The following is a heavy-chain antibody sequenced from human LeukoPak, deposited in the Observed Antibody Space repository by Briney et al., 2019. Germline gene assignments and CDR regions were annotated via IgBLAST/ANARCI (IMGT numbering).Heavy chain of an antibody. Sequence: GGPLRLFCTVSGHLYSSYAMRWVRQAPGKGPEWVSAISGSGGSTSYADAVKGRSTISRDNSKNTLSLQMNILRAEDTAVYYCANAGGDSRPHDYWGQGTLVTVSS. CDR2: ISGSGGST. D-gene: IGHD2-21*02. CDR3: ANAGGDSRPHDY. CDR1: GHLYSSYA. V-gene: IGHV3-23*01. J-gene: IGHJ4*02.